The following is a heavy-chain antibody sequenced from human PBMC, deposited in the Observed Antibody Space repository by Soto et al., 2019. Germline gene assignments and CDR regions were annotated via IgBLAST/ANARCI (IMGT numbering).Heavy chain of an antibody. CDR1: GGSISSYY. Sequence: PSETLSLTCTVSGGSISSYYWSWIRQPPGKGLEWIGYIYYSGSTNYNPSIKSRVTISVDTSKNQFSLKLSSVTAADTAVYYCASTLGYCSSTSCPIDYWGQGTLVTVSS. J-gene: IGHJ4*02. CDR2: IYYSGST. D-gene: IGHD2-2*01. V-gene: IGHV4-59*12. CDR3: ASTLGYCSSTSCPIDY.